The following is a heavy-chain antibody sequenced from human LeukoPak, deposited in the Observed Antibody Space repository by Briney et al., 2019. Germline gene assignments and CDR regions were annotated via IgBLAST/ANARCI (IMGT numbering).Heavy chain of an antibody. J-gene: IGHJ5*02. CDR2: ISGSGTSI. CDR1: GFTFSNYA. D-gene: IGHD6-19*01. V-gene: IGHV3-23*01. CDR3: AREFSSGWYHNWFDP. Sequence: GVSLRLSCAASGFTFSNYAMSWVRQAPGKGLEWVSAISGSGTSIYYADSVKGRFTISRDNAKNSLYLQMNSLRAEDTAVYYCAREFSSGWYHNWFDPWGQGTLVTVSS.